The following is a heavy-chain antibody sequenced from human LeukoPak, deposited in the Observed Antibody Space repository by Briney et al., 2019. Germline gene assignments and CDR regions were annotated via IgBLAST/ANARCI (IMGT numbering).Heavy chain of an antibody. CDR1: GGSINSYY. Sequence: SGTLSLTCTVSGGSINSYYWSWIRQPPGKGLEWIGYIYTSGSTNYNPSLKSRVAISVDTSKNQFSLKLSSVTAADTAVYYCARRNGVGSYGYYGYWGQGTLVTVSS. CDR2: IYTSGST. V-gene: IGHV4-4*09. J-gene: IGHJ4*02. D-gene: IGHD5-18*01. CDR3: ARRNGVGSYGYYGY.